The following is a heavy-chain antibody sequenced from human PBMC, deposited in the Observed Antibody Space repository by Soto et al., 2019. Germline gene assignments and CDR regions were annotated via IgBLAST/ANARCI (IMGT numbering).Heavy chain of an antibody. CDR3: ARDRTIAVRYYFDY. CDR1: GYTFTSYA. V-gene: IGHV1-3*01. CDR2: INAGNGNT. J-gene: IGHJ4*02. D-gene: IGHD6-19*01. Sequence: ASVKVSCKASGYTFTSYAMHWVRQAPGQRLEWMGWINAGNGNTKYSQKFQGRVTITRDTSASTAYMELSSLRSEDTAVYYCARDRTIAVRYYFDYWGQGNLVTVSS.